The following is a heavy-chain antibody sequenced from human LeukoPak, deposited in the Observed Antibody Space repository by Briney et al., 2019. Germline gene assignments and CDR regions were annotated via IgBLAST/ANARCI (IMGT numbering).Heavy chain of an antibody. D-gene: IGHD1-7*01. V-gene: IGHV3-23*01. Sequence: TGGSLRLSCAASGFTFSAYAMNWVRQAPGKGLEWVAVIGDSGVNKFYADSVRGRFTISRDNSKNTLYLQMNSLRAEDTAIYFCARRRIEGTIRDAFDIWGQGTRVTVSS. CDR1: GFTFSAYA. J-gene: IGHJ3*02. CDR3: ARRRIEGTIRDAFDI. CDR2: IGDSGVNK.